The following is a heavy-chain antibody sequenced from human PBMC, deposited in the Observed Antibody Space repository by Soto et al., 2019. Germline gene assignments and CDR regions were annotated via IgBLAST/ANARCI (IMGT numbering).Heavy chain of an antibody. D-gene: IGHD2-2*01. CDR1: GGSISSGGYY. Sequence: SETLSLTCTVSGGSISSGGYYWSWIRQHPGKGLEWIGYIYYSGSTYYNPSLKSRVTISVDTSKNQFSLKLSSVTAADTAVYYCARGDVVVPAAMMDYYYYGMDVWGQGTTVTVSS. CDR2: IYYSGST. J-gene: IGHJ6*02. CDR3: ARGDVVVPAAMMDYYYYGMDV. V-gene: IGHV4-31*03.